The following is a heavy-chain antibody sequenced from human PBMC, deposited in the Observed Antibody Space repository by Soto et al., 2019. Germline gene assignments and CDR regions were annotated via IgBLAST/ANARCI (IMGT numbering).Heavy chain of an antibody. Sequence: GESLKISCKGSGYSFTSYWIGWVRQMPGKGLEWMGIIYPGDSDTRYSPSFQGQVTISADKSISTAYLQWSSLKASDTAMYYCARRKTISGYYYYGMDVWGQGTTVTVSS. CDR3: ARRKTISGYYYYGMDV. J-gene: IGHJ6*02. CDR2: IYPGDSDT. V-gene: IGHV5-51*01. CDR1: GYSFTSYW. D-gene: IGHD3-10*01.